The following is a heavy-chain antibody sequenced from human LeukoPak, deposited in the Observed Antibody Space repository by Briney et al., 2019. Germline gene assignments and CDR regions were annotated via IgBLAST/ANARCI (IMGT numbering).Heavy chain of an antibody. J-gene: IGHJ4*02. CDR1: GGSICSSSYY. CDR3: ARRRTATVDFDY. V-gene: IGHV4-39*01. D-gene: IGHD4-23*01. CDR2: IYYSGST. Sequence: SEPLSLTCTVSGGSICSSSYYWGWIRQPPGRGLEWIGSIYYSGSTYYNLSLKSRVTISVDTSKNQFSLKLTSVTAADTAVYYCARRRTATVDFDYWGQGTLVTVSS.